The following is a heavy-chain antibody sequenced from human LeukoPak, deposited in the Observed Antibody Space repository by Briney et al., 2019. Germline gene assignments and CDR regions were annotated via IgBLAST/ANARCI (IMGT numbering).Heavy chain of an antibody. Sequence: TSETLSLTCTVSGGSISSYYWSWTRQPPGKGLEYIGYIHYSGSTNYNPSLKSRVTISVDTSKNEFSLQLSSVTAADTAVYYCARNRYYYGSGNYGVPNWFDPWGQGTLVTVSS. J-gene: IGHJ5*02. CDR2: IHYSGST. CDR1: GGSISSYY. CDR3: ARNRYYYGSGNYGVPNWFDP. D-gene: IGHD3-10*01. V-gene: IGHV4-59*08.